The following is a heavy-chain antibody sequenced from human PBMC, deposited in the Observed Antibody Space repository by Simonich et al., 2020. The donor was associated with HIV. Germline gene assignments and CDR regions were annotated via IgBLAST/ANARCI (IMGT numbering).Heavy chain of an antibody. V-gene: IGHV1-69-2*01. CDR3: ATPSLAATAFDY. CDR1: GYTFTDYY. D-gene: IGHD2-15*01. Sequence: VQLLQSGAEVKKPGATVKISCKVSGYTFTDYYIHWVQQAPGKGLEWMGLVDPEDGEAVFAEKFQDRVTITADTSTDTAYMELSGLRSEDTAVYYCATPSLAATAFDYWGQGTLVTVSS. J-gene: IGHJ4*02. CDR2: VDPEDGEA.